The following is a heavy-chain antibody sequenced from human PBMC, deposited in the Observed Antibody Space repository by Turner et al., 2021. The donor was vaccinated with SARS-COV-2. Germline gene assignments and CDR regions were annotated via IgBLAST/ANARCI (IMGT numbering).Heavy chain of an antibody. CDR1: GFTFSSYA. CDR2: MSFDGSIK. Sequence: QVQLVESGGGGVQPGRSLRLSCAASGFTFSSYAMHWVRQAPGKGLEWVAVMSFDGSIKYYADSVKGRFTISRDNSKNTLYLQMNSLRAEDTAVYYCARGVAVYGEHRPLDYWGQGTLVTVSS. D-gene: IGHD4-17*01. V-gene: IGHV3-30-3*01. CDR3: ARGVAVYGEHRPLDY. J-gene: IGHJ4*02.